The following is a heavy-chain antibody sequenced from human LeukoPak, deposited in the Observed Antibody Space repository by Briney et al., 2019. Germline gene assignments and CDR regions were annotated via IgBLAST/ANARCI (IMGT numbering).Heavy chain of an antibody. CDR2: ISDSGGST. CDR1: GITLSNYG. J-gene: IGHJ4*02. V-gene: IGHV3-23*01. D-gene: IGHD3-22*01. CDR3: AKRGVVIRVILVGFHKEAYYFDS. Sequence: GGPLRLSCAVSGITLSNYGMSWVRQAPGKGLEWVAGISDSGGSTDYADSVKGRFTISRDNPKNTLYLQMNSLRAEDTAVYFCAKRGVVIRVILVGFHKEAYYFDSWGQGALVTVSS.